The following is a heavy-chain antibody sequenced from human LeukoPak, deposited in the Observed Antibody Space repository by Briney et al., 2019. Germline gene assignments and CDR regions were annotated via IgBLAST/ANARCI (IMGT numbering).Heavy chain of an antibody. CDR3: ARDFGQQAVL. V-gene: IGHV3-21*01. J-gene: IGHJ4*02. CDR2: ISSSSSYI. Sequence: SGGSLRLSCAASGFTFSSYSMNWVRQAPGKGLEWVSSISSSSSYIYYADSVKGRFTISRDNAKNSLYLQMNSLRAEDTAVYYCARDFGQQAVLWGQGTLVTVSS. D-gene: IGHD6-13*01. CDR1: GFTFSSYS.